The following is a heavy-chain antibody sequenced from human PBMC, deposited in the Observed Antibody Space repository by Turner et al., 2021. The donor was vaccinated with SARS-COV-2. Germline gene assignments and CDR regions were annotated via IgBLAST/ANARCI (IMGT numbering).Heavy chain of an antibody. V-gene: IGHV4-39*01. J-gene: IGHJ4*02. D-gene: IGHD3-3*01. CDR3: ARSNYDFWSGYYTFYFDY. CDR2: IYYSGST. CDR1: GDPISSSRYH. Sequence: QLQLQESGPGLVKPSETLSLTCTVSGDPISSSRYHWGWIRQPPGKGLEWIGSIYYSGSTYYNPSLKSRVTISVDTSKNQFSLILSSVTAADTAVYYCARSNYDFWSGYYTFYFDYWGQGTLVTVSS.